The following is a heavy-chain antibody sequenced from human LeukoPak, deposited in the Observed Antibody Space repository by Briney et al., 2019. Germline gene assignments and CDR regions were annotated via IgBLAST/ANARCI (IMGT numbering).Heavy chain of an antibody. CDR3: ARLIVVVPAANFDY. D-gene: IGHD2-2*01. CDR2: IYSGGST. V-gene: IGHV3-66*01. CDR1: GFTVSSNY. J-gene: IGHJ4*02. Sequence: GGSLRLSCAASGFTVSSNYMSWVRQAPGKGLEWVSVIYSGGSTYYADSVKGRFTISRDNSKNTLYLQMNSLRAEDTAVYYCARLIVVVPAANFDYWGQGTLVTVSS.